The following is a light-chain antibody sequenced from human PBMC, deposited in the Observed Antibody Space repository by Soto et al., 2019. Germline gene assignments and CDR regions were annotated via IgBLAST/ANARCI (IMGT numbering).Light chain of an antibody. Sequence: QSALTQPASVSGSPGQSITISCTGTSSDVGGYNYVSWYQQHPGKAPKVMIYDVSNRPSGVSNRFSGSKSGNTASLTISGLQAEDEPDYYCSSYTSSSTLVFGGGTKLTVL. CDR3: SSYTSSSTLV. V-gene: IGLV2-14*01. CDR1: SSDVGGYNY. CDR2: DVS. J-gene: IGLJ3*02.